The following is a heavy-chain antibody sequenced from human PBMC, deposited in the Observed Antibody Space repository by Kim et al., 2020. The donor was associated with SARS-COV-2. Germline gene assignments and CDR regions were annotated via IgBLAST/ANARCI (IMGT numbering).Heavy chain of an antibody. J-gene: IGHJ4*02. Sequence: SETLSLTCAVYGGYFSGYHWTWIRQPPGKGLEWIGQISYSGSTKYNPSLKSRVTISIDTSKNQFSLKLNSLTAADTAVYYCARGSPGFWGQGTLVTVSS. CDR3: ARGSPGF. V-gene: IGHV4-34*01. CDR2: ISYSGST. CDR1: GGYFSGYH.